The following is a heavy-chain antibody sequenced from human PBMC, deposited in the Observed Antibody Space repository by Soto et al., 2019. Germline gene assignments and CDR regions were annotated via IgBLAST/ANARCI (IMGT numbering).Heavy chain of an antibody. D-gene: IGHD6-13*01. J-gene: IGHJ6*02. Sequence: GGSLRLSCAASGFTFSSYAMSWVRQAPGKGLEWVSAISGSGGSTYYADSVKGRFTISRDNSKNTRYLQMNSLRAEDKAVYYCAKDLGRGKYRAAAVWLPPLYYYYGMDVWGQGTTVTVSS. CDR2: ISGSGGST. CDR1: GFTFSSYA. V-gene: IGHV3-23*01. CDR3: AKDLGRGKYRAAAVWLPPLYYYYGMDV.